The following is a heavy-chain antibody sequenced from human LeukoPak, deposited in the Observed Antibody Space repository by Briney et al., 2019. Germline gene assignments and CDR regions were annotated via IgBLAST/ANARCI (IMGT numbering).Heavy chain of an antibody. Sequence: PSETLSLTCTVSGGSISSYCWSWIRQPPGKGLEWIGYIYYSGSTNYNPSLKSRVTISVDTSKNQFSLKLSSVTAADTAVYYCARLSYSNYGGGWFDPWGQGTLVTVSS. D-gene: IGHD4-11*01. V-gene: IGHV4-59*08. J-gene: IGHJ5*02. CDR1: GGSISSYC. CDR3: ARLSYSNYGGGWFDP. CDR2: IYYSGST.